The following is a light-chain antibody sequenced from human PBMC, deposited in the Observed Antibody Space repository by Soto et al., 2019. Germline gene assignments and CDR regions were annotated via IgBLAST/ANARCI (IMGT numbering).Light chain of an antibody. V-gene: IGKV3-20*01. CDR2: GAS. Sequence: EFGLTQSQGTLSLSPGERATFSAGAIQRVDGRFLAWYQQKRGQAPRVLMYGASIRATGIPDRFSGSGSGTDFTLSIRRLEPEDFAVYYCQQYDSSRTFGQGTKVEMK. CDR3: QQYDSSRT. CDR1: QRVDGRF. J-gene: IGKJ1*01.